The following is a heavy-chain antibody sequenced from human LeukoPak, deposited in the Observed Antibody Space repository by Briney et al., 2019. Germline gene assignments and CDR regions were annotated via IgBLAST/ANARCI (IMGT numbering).Heavy chain of an antibody. D-gene: IGHD3-22*01. CDR3: AKLLYYYDSSQPY. J-gene: IGHJ4*02. Sequence: GGSLRLSCAASGFTFSTFWMTWVRQAPGKGLEWVANINQGGSESYYVDSVKGRFTIFRDNSKNTLYLQMNSLRAEDTAVYYCAKLLYYYDSSQPYWGQGTLVTVSS. CDR2: INQGGSES. CDR1: GFTFSTFW. V-gene: IGHV3-7*03.